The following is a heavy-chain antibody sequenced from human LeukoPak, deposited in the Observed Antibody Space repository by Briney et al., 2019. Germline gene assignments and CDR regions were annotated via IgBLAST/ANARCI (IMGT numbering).Heavy chain of an antibody. CDR1: GFTFRSYE. V-gene: IGHV3-48*03. CDR3: ARRCSSGWCPFDY. J-gene: IGHJ4*02. Sequence: PGGSLRLSCEDSGFTFRSYEMNWVRQAPGKGLEWIAYLSSSGSAFSYADSVKGRFTIARDNAKNSVYLEMNSLRADDTAVYYCARRCSSGWCPFDYWGQGTLVTVSS. CDR2: LSSSGSAF. D-gene: IGHD6-19*01.